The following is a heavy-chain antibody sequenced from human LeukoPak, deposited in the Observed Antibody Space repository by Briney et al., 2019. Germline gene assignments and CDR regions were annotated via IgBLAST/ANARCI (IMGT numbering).Heavy chain of an antibody. J-gene: IGHJ4*02. D-gene: IGHD2-15*01. V-gene: IGHV5-51*01. CDR3: ASRLLVCCSGGSCEYYFDY. Sequence: GESLKISCKGSGYRFTSYWIGWVRQMPGKGLEWMEIIYPGDSDTRYSPSFQGQVTISADKSISTAYLQWSSMKASDTAMYYCASRLLVCCSGGSCEYYFDYWGQGTLVTVSS. CDR1: GYRFTSYW. CDR2: IYPGDSDT.